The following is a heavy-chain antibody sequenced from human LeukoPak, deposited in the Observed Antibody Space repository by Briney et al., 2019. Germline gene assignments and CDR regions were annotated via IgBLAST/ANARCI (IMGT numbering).Heavy chain of an antibody. Sequence: PLETLSLTCTVSGGSISSGDYYWSWIRQPPGKGLEWIGYIYYSGSTYYNPSLKSRVTISVDRSKNQFSLKLSSVTAADTAVYYCARGYSRGAFDIWGQGTMVTVSS. CDR3: ARGYSRGAFDI. D-gene: IGHD6-13*01. CDR2: IYYSGST. V-gene: IGHV4-30-4*08. J-gene: IGHJ3*02. CDR1: GGSISSGDYY.